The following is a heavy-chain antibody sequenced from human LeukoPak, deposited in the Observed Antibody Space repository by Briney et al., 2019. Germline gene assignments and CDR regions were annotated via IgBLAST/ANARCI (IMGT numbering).Heavy chain of an antibody. D-gene: IGHD2-15*01. Sequence: ASVKVSCKASGYTFTSYGISWVRQAPGQGLEWMGWMNTKSGNTGHAQKFQGRVTITSDTSISTVYMELSSLSSEDTAVYFCARVGGSADYWGQGTLVTVSS. CDR3: ARVGGSADY. J-gene: IGHJ4*02. CDR1: GYTFTSYG. CDR2: MNTKSGNT. V-gene: IGHV1-8*03.